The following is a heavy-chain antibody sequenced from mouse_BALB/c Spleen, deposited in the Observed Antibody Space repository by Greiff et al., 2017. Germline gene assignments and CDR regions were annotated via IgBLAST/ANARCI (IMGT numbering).Heavy chain of an antibody. Sequence: EVKLMESGGGLVQPGGSLKLSCAASGFTFSSYTMSWVRQTPEKRLEWVAYISNGGGSTYYPDTVKGRFTISRDNAKNTLYLQMSSLKSEDTAMYYCARHQSRQLGLHYFDYWGQGTTLTVSS. CDR2: ISNGGGST. D-gene: IGHD3-2*01. J-gene: IGHJ2*01. CDR1: GFTFSSYT. CDR3: ARHQSRQLGLHYFDY. V-gene: IGHV5-12-2*01.